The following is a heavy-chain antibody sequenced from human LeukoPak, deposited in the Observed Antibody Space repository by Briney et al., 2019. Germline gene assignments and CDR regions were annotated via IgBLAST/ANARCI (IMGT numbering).Heavy chain of an antibody. Sequence: SETLSLTRTVSGYSISSDYYWGWIRQPPGKGLEWIGSIYHSGSTYYNPSLKSRVTISVDTSKNQFSLKLSSVTAADTAVYYCARGPGSRGGWGQGTLVTVSS. D-gene: IGHD3-10*01. CDR3: ARGPGSRGG. J-gene: IGHJ4*02. CDR2: IYHSGST. CDR1: GYSISSDYY. V-gene: IGHV4-38-2*02.